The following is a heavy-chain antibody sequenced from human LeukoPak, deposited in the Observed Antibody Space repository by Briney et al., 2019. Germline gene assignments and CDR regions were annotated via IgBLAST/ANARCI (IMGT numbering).Heavy chain of an antibody. CDR2: INHSGST. D-gene: IGHD6-19*01. Sequence: SETLSLTCAVYGGSFSGYYWSWIRQPPGKGLEWIGEINHSGSTNYNPSLKSRVTISVDTSKNQFSLKLSSVTAADTAVYYCARGHRIAVAGTLDYWGRGTLVTVSS. J-gene: IGHJ4*02. CDR3: ARGHRIAVAGTLDY. V-gene: IGHV4-34*01. CDR1: GGSFSGYY.